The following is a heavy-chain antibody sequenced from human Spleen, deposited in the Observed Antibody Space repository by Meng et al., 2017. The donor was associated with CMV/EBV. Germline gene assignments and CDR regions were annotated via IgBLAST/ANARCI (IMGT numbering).Heavy chain of an antibody. CDR2: ISGSGGST. J-gene: IGHJ6*02. CDR1: GFTFSSYA. Sequence: GGSLRLSCAASGFTFSSYAMSWVRQAPGKGLEWVSGISGSGGSTYYADSVKGRFTISRDNAKNTLNLQMNSLRAEDTAVYYCAGAYSNYVNAMDVWGQGTTVTVSS. CDR3: AGAYSNYVNAMDV. D-gene: IGHD4-11*01. V-gene: IGHV3-23*01.